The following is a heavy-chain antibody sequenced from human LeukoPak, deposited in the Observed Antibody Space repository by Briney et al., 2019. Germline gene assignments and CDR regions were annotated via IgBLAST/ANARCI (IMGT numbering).Heavy chain of an antibody. CDR1: GFTFSSYG. CDR2: ISGSGGST. Sequence: GGSLRLSCAAYGFTFSSYGMSWVRQAPGKGLEWVSAISGSGGSTYYADSVKGRFTISRDNSKNTLYLQMNSLRAEDTAVYYCAKSGYNYDSNAYPFIDYWGQGTLVTVSS. J-gene: IGHJ4*02. V-gene: IGHV3-23*01. D-gene: IGHD3-22*01. CDR3: AKSGYNYDSNAYPFIDY.